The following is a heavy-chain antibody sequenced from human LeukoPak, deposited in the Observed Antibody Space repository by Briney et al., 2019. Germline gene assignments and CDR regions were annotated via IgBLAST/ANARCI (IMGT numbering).Heavy chain of an antibody. CDR3: AKGGVMGARETDY. D-gene: IGHD2-8*01. J-gene: IGHJ4*02. V-gene: IGHV3-23*01. Sequence: PGGSLRLSCAASGFTLSSYTMGWVRQAPGKGLEWVSPISSGGSTYYPDSMKGRFTISRDNSKNTLYLQMNSLRGEDTAVYYCAKGGVMGARETDYWGQGTLVTVSS. CDR2: ISSGGST. CDR1: GFTLSSYT.